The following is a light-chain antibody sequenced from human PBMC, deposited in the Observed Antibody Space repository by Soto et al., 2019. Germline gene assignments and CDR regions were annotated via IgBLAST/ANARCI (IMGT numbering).Light chain of an antibody. CDR1: SSNIGSNT. J-gene: IGLJ3*02. CDR3: ASWDVSLEAWV. CDR2: NDS. V-gene: IGLV1-44*01. Sequence: QSVLIQPRSASGTPGQRVTISCSGSSSNIGSNTVNWFQQVPGMAPRLLIYNDSQRPSGVPDRFSGSRSGTSASLAISGLQSDDEADFYCASWDVSLEAWVFGGGTQLTVL.